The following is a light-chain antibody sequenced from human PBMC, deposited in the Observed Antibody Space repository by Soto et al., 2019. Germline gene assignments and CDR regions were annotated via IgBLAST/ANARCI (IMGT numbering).Light chain of an antibody. J-gene: IGKJ5*01. CDR1: QSFSSSY. CDR2: GAS. CDR3: QQYGTSIT. Sequence: EIVLTQSPGTLSLSPGERATLSCRASQSFSSSYLAWYQQKPGQAPMLLIYGASSSATGIPDRFSGSWSGKDFTLTISRLEPEDFAVYYCQQYGTSITFGKGTRLEI. V-gene: IGKV3-20*01.